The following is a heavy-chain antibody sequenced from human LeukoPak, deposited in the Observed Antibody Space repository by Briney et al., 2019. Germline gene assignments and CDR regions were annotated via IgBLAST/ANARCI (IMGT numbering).Heavy chain of an antibody. V-gene: IGHV1-69*06. Sequence: SVKVSCKASGGTFSSYAISWVRQAPGQGLEWMGGIIPIFGTANYAQKFQGRVTITADKSTSTAYMELSSLRSEDTAVYYCASGYCSSTSCYGGFDPWGQGTLVTVSS. CDR1: GGTFSSYA. D-gene: IGHD2-2*01. J-gene: IGHJ5*02. CDR2: IIPIFGTA. CDR3: ASGYCSSTSCYGGFDP.